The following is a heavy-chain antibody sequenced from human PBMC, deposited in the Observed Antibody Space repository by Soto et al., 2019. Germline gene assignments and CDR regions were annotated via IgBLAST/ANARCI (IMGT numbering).Heavy chain of an antibody. Sequence: GGSLRLSCVASGFTFSSYGMHWVRQAPGKGLEWVAVIWYDGSNKYYADSVKGRFTISRDNSKNTLYLQMNSLRAEDTAVYYCARDPAIMTTVTTAFDWFDPWGQGTLVTVSS. CDR3: ARDPAIMTTVTTAFDWFDP. J-gene: IGHJ5*02. CDR1: GFTFSSYG. V-gene: IGHV3-33*01. CDR2: IWYDGSNK. D-gene: IGHD4-17*01.